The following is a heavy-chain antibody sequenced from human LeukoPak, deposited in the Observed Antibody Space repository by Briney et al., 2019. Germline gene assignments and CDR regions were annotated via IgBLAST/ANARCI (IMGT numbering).Heavy chain of an antibody. Sequence: GGSLRLSRAASGFTFSNYAMSWVRQAPGRGLEWVSTIGGSASGSDTYYADSVRGRFIISRDNSKNTLSLQMNSLRAEDTAVYYCAQDRVPGTSPKLDYWGQGTLVSVSS. J-gene: IGHJ4*02. CDR1: GFTFSNYA. CDR2: IGGSASGSDT. V-gene: IGHV3-23*01. CDR3: AQDRVPGTSPKLDY. D-gene: IGHD1-7*01.